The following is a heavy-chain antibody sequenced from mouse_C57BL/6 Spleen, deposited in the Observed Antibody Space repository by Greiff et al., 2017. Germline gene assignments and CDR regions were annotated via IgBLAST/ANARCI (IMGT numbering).Heavy chain of an antibody. D-gene: IGHD2-1*01. CDR2: IRNKANGYTA. CDR1: GFTFTDYY. J-gene: IGHJ4*01. CDR3: ARYSNYGAYAMDY. V-gene: IGHV7-3*01. Sequence: EVHLVESGGGLVQPGGSLSLSCAASGFTFTDYYMSWVRQPPGKALEWLGFIRNKANGYTAEYSASVKGRFTISRDNSQSILYLQMNALRAEDSATYYCARYSNYGAYAMDYWGQGTSVTVSS.